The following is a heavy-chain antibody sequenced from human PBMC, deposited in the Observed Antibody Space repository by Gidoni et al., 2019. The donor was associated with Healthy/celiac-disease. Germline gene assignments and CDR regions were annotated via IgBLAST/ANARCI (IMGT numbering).Heavy chain of an antibody. V-gene: IGHV5-51*01. CDR1: GYSFTSYW. Sequence: EVQLVQSGAEVKKPGESLKISCKASGYSFTSYWIGWVRQMPGKGLEWMGIINPADSDTRNSPSFQGQVTMSVDKSISTAYVQWSSLKASDTAMYYCARQGVGVSLDYWGQGTLVTVSS. CDR3: ARQGVGVSLDY. CDR2: INPADSDT. J-gene: IGHJ4*02. D-gene: IGHD1-26*01.